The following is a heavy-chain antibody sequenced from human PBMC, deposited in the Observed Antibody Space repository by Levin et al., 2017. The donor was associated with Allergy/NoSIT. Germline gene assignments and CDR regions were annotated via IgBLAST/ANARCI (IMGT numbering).Heavy chain of an antibody. CDR3: ARDLLYSSSSPVLFDY. Sequence: GGSLRLSCAASGFTFSSYSMNWVRQAPGKGLEWVSSISSSSSYIYYADSVKGRFTISRDNAKNSLYLQMNSLRAEDTAVYYCARDLLYSSSSPVLFDYWGQGTLVTVSS. CDR2: ISSSSSYI. CDR1: GFTFSSYS. V-gene: IGHV3-21*01. D-gene: IGHD6-6*01. J-gene: IGHJ4*02.